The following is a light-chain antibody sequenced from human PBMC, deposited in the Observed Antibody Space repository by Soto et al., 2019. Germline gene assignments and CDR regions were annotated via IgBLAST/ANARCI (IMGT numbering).Light chain of an antibody. CDR3: SSYTRNTALV. CDR1: SIDIGPYDY. Sequence: QSALTQPASVSGSPGQSITISCTGTSIDIGPYDYVSWYQQHPGKATKLMIYEVTNRPSGVPHRFSGSKSGSTASLTISGLQAEDEADYYCSSYTRNTALVFGPGTKVTVL. V-gene: IGLV2-14*01. J-gene: IGLJ1*01. CDR2: EVT.